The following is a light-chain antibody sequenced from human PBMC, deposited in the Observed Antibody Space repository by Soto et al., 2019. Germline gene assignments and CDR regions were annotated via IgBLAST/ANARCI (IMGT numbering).Light chain of an antibody. CDR3: CSSTSLSTVV. CDR2: AVS. Sequence: QSALTQPASVSGSPGQSSTISCTGTSIDVGGYNHVSWYQHSPGKAPKLILFAVSDRPPGVSHRFSGSNSGTTASLTISGLQAEDEADYYCCSSTSLSTVVFGGGTQLTVL. J-gene: IGLJ2*01. V-gene: IGLV2-14*01. CDR1: SIDVGGYNH.